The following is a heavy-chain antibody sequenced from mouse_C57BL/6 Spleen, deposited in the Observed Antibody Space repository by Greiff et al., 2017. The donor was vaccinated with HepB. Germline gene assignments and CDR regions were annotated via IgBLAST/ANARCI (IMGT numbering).Heavy chain of an antibody. CDR1: GYAFSSYW. D-gene: IGHD1-1*01. CDR2: IYPGDGDT. Sequence: QVQLQQSGAELVKPGASVKISCKASGYAFSSYWMNWVKQRPGKGLEWIGQIYPGDGDTNYNGKFKGKATLTADKSSSTAYMQLSSLTSEDSAVYFCARDGSSYGPFAYWGQGTLVTVSA. V-gene: IGHV1-80*01. CDR3: ARDGSSYGPFAY. J-gene: IGHJ3*01.